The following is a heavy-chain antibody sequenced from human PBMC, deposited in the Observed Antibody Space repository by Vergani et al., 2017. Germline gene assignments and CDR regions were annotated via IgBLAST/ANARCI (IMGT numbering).Heavy chain of an antibody. J-gene: IGHJ6*02. CDR1: GGTFSSYA. V-gene: IGHV1-69*01. D-gene: IGHD5-12*01. CDR2: IIPIFGTA. CDR3: ARDRDYSGYDSYYYYYGMDV. Sequence: QVQLVQSGAEVKKPGSSVKVSCKASGGTFSSYAISWVRQAPGQGLEWMGGIIPIFGTANYAQKFQGRVTITADESTSTAYMGLSSLRSEDTAVYYCARDRDYSGYDSYYYYYGMDVWGQGTTVTVSS.